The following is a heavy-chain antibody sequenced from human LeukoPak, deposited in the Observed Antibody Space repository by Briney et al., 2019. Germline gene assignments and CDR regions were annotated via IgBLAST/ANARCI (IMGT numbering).Heavy chain of an antibody. J-gene: IGHJ4*02. CDR3: ARGLHDLWRGHMGY. CDR2: INSDGSST. CDR1: GFTFSSYW. Sequence: GGSLRLSCAASGFTFSSYWMHWVRQAPGKGLVWVSRINSDGSSTSYADSVKGRFSISRDNSKNMVFLQMNSLRAEDTAVYYCARGLHDLWRGHMGYWGQGTLVTVSS. V-gene: IGHV3-74*01. D-gene: IGHD3-3*01.